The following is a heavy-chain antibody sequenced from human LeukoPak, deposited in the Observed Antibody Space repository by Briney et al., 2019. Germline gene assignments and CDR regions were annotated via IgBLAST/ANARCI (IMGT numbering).Heavy chain of an antibody. D-gene: IGHD3-10*01. CDR3: ARGNGSGSSRYFDL. CDR2: IYYSGST. CDR1: GGSISSYY. V-gene: IGHV4-59*08. J-gene: IGHJ2*01. Sequence: SETLSLTCTVSGGSISSYYWSWIRQPPGKGLEWIGYIYYSGSTNYNPSLKSRVTISVDTSKNQFSLKLSSVTAADTAVYYCARGNGSGSSRYFDLWGRGALVAVSS.